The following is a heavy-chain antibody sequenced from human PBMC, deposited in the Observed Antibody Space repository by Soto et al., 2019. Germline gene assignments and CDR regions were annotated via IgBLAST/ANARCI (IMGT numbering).Heavy chain of an antibody. CDR3: ASYVPAAIFFDY. J-gene: IGHJ4*02. Sequence: QVQLVQSGAEVKKPGSSVKVSCKASGGTFSSYTISWVRQAPGQGLEWMGRIIPILGIANYAQKFQGRVMITADQSTSTAYMELSSLRSEDTAVYYCASYVPAAIFFDYWGQGTLVTVSS. D-gene: IGHD2-2*02. CDR2: IIPILGIA. CDR1: GGTFSSYT. V-gene: IGHV1-69*02.